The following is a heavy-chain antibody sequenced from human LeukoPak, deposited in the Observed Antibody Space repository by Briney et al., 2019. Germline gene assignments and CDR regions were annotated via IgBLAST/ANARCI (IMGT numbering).Heavy chain of an antibody. CDR2: MNPNSGNT. J-gene: IGHJ5*02. D-gene: IGHD1-26*01. CDR3: ARCPTGSYGGRKRNWFDP. CDR1: GYTFTSYD. V-gene: IGHV1-8*03. Sequence: ASVKVSCKASGYTFTSYDINWVRQATGQGLEWMGWMNPNSGNTGYAQKFQGRVTITRNTSISTAYMELSSLRSEDTAVYYCARCPTGSYGGRKRNWFDPWGQGTLVTVSS.